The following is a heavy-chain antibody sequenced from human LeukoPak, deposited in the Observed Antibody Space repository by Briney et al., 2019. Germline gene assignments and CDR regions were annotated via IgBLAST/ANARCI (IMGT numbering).Heavy chain of an antibody. Sequence: GGSLRLSCAASGFTFSSYAMSWVRQAPGKGLEWVSAISGSGGSTYYADSVKGRFTISRDNSKNTLYLQMNSLRAEDTAVYYYANTYSSGWYYYYYGMDVWGQGTTVTVSS. V-gene: IGHV3-23*01. CDR2: ISGSGGST. CDR3: ANTYSSGWYYYYYGMDV. CDR1: GFTFSSYA. D-gene: IGHD6-19*01. J-gene: IGHJ6*02.